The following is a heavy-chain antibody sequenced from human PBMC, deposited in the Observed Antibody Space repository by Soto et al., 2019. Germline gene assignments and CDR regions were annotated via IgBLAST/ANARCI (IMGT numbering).Heavy chain of an antibody. CDR2: ISGSGGRT. V-gene: IGHV3-23*01. Sequence: LRLSCVASGFPFSSYAMSWVRQTPEKGLEWVSGISGSGGRTYYADSVKGRFTISRDNSNNTLSLQMHSLRVEDTAVYFCAKGGYYSLFDIWGQGTMVTVSS. CDR3: AKGGYYSLFDI. CDR1: GFPFSSYA. J-gene: IGHJ3*02. D-gene: IGHD2-15*01.